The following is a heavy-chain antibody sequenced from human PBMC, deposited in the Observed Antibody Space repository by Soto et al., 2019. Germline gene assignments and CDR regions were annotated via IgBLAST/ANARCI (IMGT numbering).Heavy chain of an antibody. Sequence: SETLSLTCTVSGGSISSYYWSWIRQPPGKGLEWIGYIYYLGRTNYNSSLRSRVTMSIDTSKNQFSLRLSSVTAADTAVYYCARGETYYYDSSGYYTYFQHWGQGTLVNVSS. CDR3: ARGETYYYDSSGYYTYFQH. D-gene: IGHD3-22*01. V-gene: IGHV4-59*12. CDR1: GGSISSYY. J-gene: IGHJ1*01. CDR2: IYYLGRT.